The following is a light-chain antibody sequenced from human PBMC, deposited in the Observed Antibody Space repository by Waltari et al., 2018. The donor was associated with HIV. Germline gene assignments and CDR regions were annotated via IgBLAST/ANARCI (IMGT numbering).Light chain of an antibody. Sequence: QSALTQPASVSGSPGQSITISCTGTSSDVGGYNLVSWYQQHPGKAPKLMIHEVRKRPSGVSDRCPGSKSGNTASLTIAGRQAEDEADYYCCAYAASTTYVIFGGGTKLTVL. CDR2: EVR. CDR3: CAYAASTTYVI. V-gene: IGLV2-23*02. CDR1: SSDVGGYNL. J-gene: IGLJ2*01.